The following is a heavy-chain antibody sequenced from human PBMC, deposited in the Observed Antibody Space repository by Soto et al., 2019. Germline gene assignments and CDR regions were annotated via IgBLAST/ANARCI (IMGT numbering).Heavy chain of an antibody. D-gene: IGHD3-22*01. V-gene: IGHV1-18*01. Sequence: ASVKVSCKASGYTFTSYGISWVRQAPGQGLEWMGWISAYNGNTNYAQKPQGRVTMTTDTSTSTAYMELRSLRSDDTAVYYCARVVGYYDSSGKLDYWGQGTLVTVSS. CDR2: ISAYNGNT. CDR1: GYTFTSYG. J-gene: IGHJ4*02. CDR3: ARVVGYYDSSGKLDY.